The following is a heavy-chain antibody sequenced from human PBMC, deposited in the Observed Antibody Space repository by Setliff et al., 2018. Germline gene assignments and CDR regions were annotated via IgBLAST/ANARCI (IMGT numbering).Heavy chain of an antibody. Sequence: ALETLSLTCTVSGGSISSGGYYWSWIRRHPGKGLEWIGYIYYSGSTYYNPSLKSRLTISVDTSKTQFSLRLSSVTAADTAVYYCARAITSKYYFEYWGQGTLVTVSS. CDR2: IYYSGST. D-gene: IGHD3-16*01. CDR1: GGSISSGGYY. V-gene: IGHV4-31*03. J-gene: IGHJ4*02. CDR3: ARAITSKYYFEY.